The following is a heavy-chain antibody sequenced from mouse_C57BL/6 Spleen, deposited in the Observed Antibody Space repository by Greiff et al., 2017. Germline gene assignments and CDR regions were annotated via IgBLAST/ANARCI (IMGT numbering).Heavy chain of an antibody. Sequence: QVQLQQPGAELVMPGASVKLSCKASGYTFTSYWMHWVKQRPGQGLEWIGEIDPSDSYTNYNQKFKGKSTLTVDKSSSTAYMQLSSLTSEDSAVYYCAREFYYGSSLRYWYFDVWGTGTTVTVSS. CDR2: IDPSDSYT. J-gene: IGHJ1*03. D-gene: IGHD1-1*01. CDR1: GYTFTSYW. V-gene: IGHV1-69*01. CDR3: AREFYYGSSLRYWYFDV.